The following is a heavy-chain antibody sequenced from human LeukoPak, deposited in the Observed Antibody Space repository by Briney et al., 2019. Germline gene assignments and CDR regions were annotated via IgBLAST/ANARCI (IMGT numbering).Heavy chain of an antibody. CDR3: ARGVNWNYVGSYMDV. Sequence: NPSETLSLTCTVSGGSISSSSYYWGWIRQPPGKGLEWIGTIHYSGSTYYNTSLKSRVTISVDTSKNQFSLKLSSVTAADTAVYYCARGVNWNYVGSYMDVWGKGTTVTVSS. V-gene: IGHV4-39*07. J-gene: IGHJ6*03. CDR1: GGSISSSSYY. CDR2: IHYSGST. D-gene: IGHD1-7*01.